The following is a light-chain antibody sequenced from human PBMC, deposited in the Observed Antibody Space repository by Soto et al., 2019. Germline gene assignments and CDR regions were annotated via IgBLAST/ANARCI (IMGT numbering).Light chain of an antibody. J-gene: IGKJ4*01. CDR3: QQYHKWPPFT. Sequence: EIVMTQSPATLSVSPGERVSLSCLASQSVFNNFAWFQQKPGQAPRLLIYGASSRAIGIAARVSGSGSGTEFTRTIRSLQSEYFGVDYCQQYHKWPPFTVGGGTVVDIK. V-gene: IGKV3-15*01. CDR2: GAS. CDR1: QSVFNN.